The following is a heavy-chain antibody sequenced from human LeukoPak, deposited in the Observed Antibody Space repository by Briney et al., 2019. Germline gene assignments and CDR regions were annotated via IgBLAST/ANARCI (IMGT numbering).Heavy chain of an antibody. CDR1: GYSFTNYW. CDR3: ARLSVIAADGTHYFDY. D-gene: IGHD6-13*01. Sequence: GESLKISCKGSGYSFTNYWIGWVRQMPGKGLEWMGLIYPGDSDSRNSPSFQAQVSISADKSINTAYLQWSSLKASDTAMYYCARLSVIAADGTHYFDYWGQGTLVTVSS. J-gene: IGHJ4*02. CDR2: IYPGDSDS. V-gene: IGHV5-51*01.